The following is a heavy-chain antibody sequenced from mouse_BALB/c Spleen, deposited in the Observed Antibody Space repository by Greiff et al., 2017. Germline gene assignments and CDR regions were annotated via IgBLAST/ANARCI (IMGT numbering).Heavy chain of an antibody. D-gene: IGHD2-4*01. CDR1: GFNIKDTY. CDR2: IDPANGNT. J-gene: IGHJ2*01. V-gene: IGHV14-3*02. Sequence: VQLQQSGAELVKPGASVKLSCTASGFNIKDTYMHWVKQRPEQGLEWIGRIDPANGNTKYDPKFQGKATITADTSSNTAYLQLSSLTSEDTAVYYCARNYDYDVNFDYWGQGTTLTVSS. CDR3: ARNYDYDVNFDY.